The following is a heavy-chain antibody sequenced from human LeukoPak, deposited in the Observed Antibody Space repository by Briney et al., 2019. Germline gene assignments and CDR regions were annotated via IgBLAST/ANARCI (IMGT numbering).Heavy chain of an antibody. CDR2: FDPEDGET. J-gene: IGHJ6*03. Sequence: ASVKVSCKASGYTFTSYGISWVRQAPGKGLEWMGGFDPEDGETIYAQKFQGRVTMTEDTSTDTAYMELSSLRSEDTAVYYCATLPLAARGRYYYMDVWGKGTTVTVSS. CDR1: GYTFTSYG. V-gene: IGHV1-24*01. CDR3: ATLPLAARGRYYYMDV. D-gene: IGHD6-6*01.